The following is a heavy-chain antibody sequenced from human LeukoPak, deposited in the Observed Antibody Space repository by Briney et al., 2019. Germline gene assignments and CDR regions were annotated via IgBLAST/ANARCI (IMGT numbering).Heavy chain of an antibody. V-gene: IGHV3-7*01. CDR1: EFTFSNYW. Sequence: GESLRLSCTASEFTFSNYWMTWVRQAPGKGLEWLANIKQDGSEKHYVDSVEGRFTISRDNTKNSVYLQLNGLRAEDTAVYYCARVRWHEKTYYETFDMWGQGTKVTVSS. CDR2: IKQDGSEK. CDR3: ARVRWHEKTYYETFDM. J-gene: IGHJ3*02. D-gene: IGHD3-3*01.